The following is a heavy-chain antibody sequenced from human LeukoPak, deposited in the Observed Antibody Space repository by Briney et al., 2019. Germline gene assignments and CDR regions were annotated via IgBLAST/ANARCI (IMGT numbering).Heavy chain of an antibody. Sequence: GGSLRLSCAASGFTFSSYLMSWVRPAPGRGLEWVANINQDGREKYYVESVRGRFSISRDNAKNSLYLQMNSLRAEDTAVYYCARRKCSSTSCCEDYWGQGTLVTVSS. D-gene: IGHD2-2*01. CDR1: GFTFSSYL. CDR3: ARRKCSSTSCCEDY. CDR2: INQDGREK. V-gene: IGHV3-7*01. J-gene: IGHJ4*02.